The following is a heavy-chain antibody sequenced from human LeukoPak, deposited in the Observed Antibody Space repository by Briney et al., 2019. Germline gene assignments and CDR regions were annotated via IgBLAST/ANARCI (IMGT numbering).Heavy chain of an antibody. CDR1: GESFSAYS. D-gene: IGHD2-2*01. J-gene: IGHJ5*02. Sequence: MTSETLSLTCAVYGESFSAYSWNWIRQSPGKGLEGIGEINHSGSTNYNPSLKSRVTISVDTSKNQTSKRQFSLKLNSVTAADTAVYYCTRERSTPGINWFDPWGQGTLVTVPS. CDR3: TRERSTPGINWFDP. V-gene: IGHV4-34*01. CDR2: INHSGST.